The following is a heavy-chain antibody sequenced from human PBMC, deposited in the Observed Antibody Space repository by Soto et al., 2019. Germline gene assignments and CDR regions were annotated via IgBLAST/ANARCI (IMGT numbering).Heavy chain of an antibody. J-gene: IGHJ5*02. CDR1: GYTFTSYY. Sequence: ASVKVSCKASGYTFTSYYMHWVRQAPGQGLEWMGIISPSGGSTSYAQKFQGRVTMTRDTSTSTVYMELSSLRSEDTAVYYCARDFSFMQYGDTRDNWFDPWGQGTLVTVSS. CDR3: ARDFSFMQYGDTRDNWFDP. CDR2: ISPSGGST. V-gene: IGHV1-46*01. D-gene: IGHD4-17*01.